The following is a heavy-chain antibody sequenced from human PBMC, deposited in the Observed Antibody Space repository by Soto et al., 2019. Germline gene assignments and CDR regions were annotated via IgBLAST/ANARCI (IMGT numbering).Heavy chain of an antibody. CDR3: ARDLEGDILTGYYTSDY. D-gene: IGHD3-9*01. V-gene: IGHV4-4*07. J-gene: IGHJ4*02. Sequence: PSETLSLTCTVSGGSISSYYWSWIRQPAGKGLEWIGRIYTSGSTNYNPSLKSRVTMPVDTSKNQFSLKLSSVTAADTAVYYCARDLEGDILTGYYTSDYWGQGTLVTVSS. CDR2: IYTSGST. CDR1: GGSISSYY.